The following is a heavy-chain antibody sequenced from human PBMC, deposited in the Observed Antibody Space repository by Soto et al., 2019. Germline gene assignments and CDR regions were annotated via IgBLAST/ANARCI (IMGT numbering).Heavy chain of an antibody. CDR3: AHIPPYSSGWPVGH. J-gene: IGHJ5*02. Sequence: QITLKESGPPLVKPTQTLTLTCTFSGFSLTTSGVGVGWIRQPPGKALEWLALIFWDDDKRYSPSLKSRLTITKDISKNQVVLTMTNMDPVDTATYYCAHIPPYSSGWPVGHWGQGTLVTVSS. D-gene: IGHD6-19*01. CDR1: GFSLTTSGVG. V-gene: IGHV2-5*02. CDR2: IFWDDDK.